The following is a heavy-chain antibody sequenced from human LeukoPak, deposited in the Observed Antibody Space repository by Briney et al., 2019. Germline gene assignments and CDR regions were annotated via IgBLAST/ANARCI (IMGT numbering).Heavy chain of an antibody. CDR2: INHSGST. CDR1: GGSFSGYY. D-gene: IGHD2-15*01. J-gene: IGHJ4*02. V-gene: IGHV4-34*01. CDR3: ARGPAADY. Sequence: PSETLSLTCAVYGGSFSGYYWSWIRQPPGKGLEWIGEINHSGSTNYNPSLKSRVTISVDTSKNQFSLKLSSVTAVDTAVYYCARGPAADYWGQGTLVTVSS.